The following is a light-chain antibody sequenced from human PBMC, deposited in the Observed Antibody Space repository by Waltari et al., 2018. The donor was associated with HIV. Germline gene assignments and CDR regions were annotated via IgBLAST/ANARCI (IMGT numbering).Light chain of an antibody. Sequence: QTVVTQEPSFSVSPGGTITLTCGLRSGSVSTSYYPSWYQQTPGPAPRTLIYSTDTRSSGVPDRFSGSILGNKAALTITGAQPDDESNYYCVLYMGGGIWVFGGGTKLTVL. J-gene: IGLJ3*02. V-gene: IGLV8-61*01. CDR3: VLYMGGGIWV. CDR2: STD. CDR1: SGSVSTSYY.